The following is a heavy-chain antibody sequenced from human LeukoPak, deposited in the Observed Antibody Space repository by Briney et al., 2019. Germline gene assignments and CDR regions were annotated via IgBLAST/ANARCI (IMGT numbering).Heavy chain of an antibody. D-gene: IGHD6-19*01. CDR2: IYYSGST. CDR1: GGSISSSSYY. J-gene: IGHJ2*01. V-gene: IGHV4-39*01. Sequence: SETLPLTCTVSGGSISSSSYYWGWIRQPPGKGLEWIGSIYYSGSTYYNPSLKSRVTISVDTSKNQFSLKLSSVTAAGTAVYYCASPKRIAVADMGTAPSGWYVDLWGRGTLVTVSS. CDR3: ASPKRIAVADMGTAPSGWYVDL.